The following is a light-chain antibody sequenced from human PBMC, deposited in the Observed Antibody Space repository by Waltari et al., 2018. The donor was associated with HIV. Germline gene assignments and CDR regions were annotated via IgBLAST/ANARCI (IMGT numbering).Light chain of an antibody. CDR2: GAS. Sequence: ETMMTQSPASLSVSPGERATLSCRASQSVSSNLAWYQQKPGQAPRLLIYGASTRATASPAGVSGSGSGTEFTLTISSLPSEDIAIYYCQQYKNWPQTFGQGTKVDIK. V-gene: IGKV3-15*01. J-gene: IGKJ1*01. CDR1: QSVSSN. CDR3: QQYKNWPQT.